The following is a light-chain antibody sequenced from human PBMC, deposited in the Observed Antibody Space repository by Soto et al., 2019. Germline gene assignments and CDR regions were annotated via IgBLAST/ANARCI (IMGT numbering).Light chain of an antibody. J-gene: IGKJ4*01. CDR1: QSILKSSIKKNS. CDR3: QQYYSSSLT. Sequence: IVMTQSPATVSVSPGGKATLSCRSSQSILKSSIKKNSLAWYQQKPGQPPRLLIYWASTRDSGVPDRFSGSGSGTDFTLTITRLQAEDVAVYYCQQYYSSSLTFGGGTKVDI. CDR2: WAS. V-gene: IGKV4-1*01.